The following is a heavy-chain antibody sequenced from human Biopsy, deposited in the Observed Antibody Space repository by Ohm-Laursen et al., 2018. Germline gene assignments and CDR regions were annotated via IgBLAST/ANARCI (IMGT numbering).Heavy chain of an antibody. D-gene: IGHD2-15*01. CDR1: GDSINSSY. J-gene: IGHJ4*02. CDR2: ISNSGNT. CDR3: ARRGSGGRSFDY. V-gene: IGHV4-59*08. Sequence: SETLSLTCAVSGDSINSSYWSWIRQPPGKGLEWIGFISNSGNTNYNPYLKSRVTISVDTSKNQISLKLGSVTVADTAVFYCARRGSGGRSFDYWGQGSLVTVSS.